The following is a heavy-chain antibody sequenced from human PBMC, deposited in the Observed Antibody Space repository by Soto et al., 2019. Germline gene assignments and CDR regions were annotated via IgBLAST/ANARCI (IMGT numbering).Heavy chain of an antibody. CDR3: AKGLRRTYYYDTSSLI. Sequence: PSETLSLTCTVSGGSVSSGSYYWSWIRQPPGKGLEWIGYIYYSGSTNYNPSLQSRVTISIDTSNNQFSLKLSTVTAAATAVYDCAKGLRRTYYYDTSSLIWGQGTQVTVSS. V-gene: IGHV4-61*01. CDR2: IYYSGST. D-gene: IGHD3-22*01. CDR1: GGSVSSGSYY. J-gene: IGHJ4*02.